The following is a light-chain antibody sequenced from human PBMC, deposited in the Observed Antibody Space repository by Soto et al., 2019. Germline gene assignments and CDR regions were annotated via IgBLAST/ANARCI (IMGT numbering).Light chain of an antibody. V-gene: IGKV1-27*01. Sequence: DIQMTQSPSSLSASVGDRVTITCRASQGISNYLAWYQQKPGKVPKLLIYAASTLQSGVPSRFSGSGSGTDFTLSISSLQPEYVATYYCENYDSVPVTFGPGTKVDIK. CDR1: QGISNY. J-gene: IGKJ3*01. CDR2: AAS. CDR3: ENYDSVPVT.